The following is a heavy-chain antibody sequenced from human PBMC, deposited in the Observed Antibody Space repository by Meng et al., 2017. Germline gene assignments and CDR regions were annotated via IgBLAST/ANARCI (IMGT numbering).Heavy chain of an antibody. V-gene: IGHV1-2*06. Sequence: QVQLVQPGAKVKNPAASVNVACKASGYTFTGYYMHWVGQAPGQGLEWMGRINPNSGGTNYAQKFQGRVTMTRDTSISTAYMELSRLRSDDTAVYYCARDDYGDYFDYWGQGTLVTVSS. CDR2: INPNSGGT. CDR3: ARDDYGDYFDY. J-gene: IGHJ4*02. D-gene: IGHD4-17*01. CDR1: GYTFTGYY.